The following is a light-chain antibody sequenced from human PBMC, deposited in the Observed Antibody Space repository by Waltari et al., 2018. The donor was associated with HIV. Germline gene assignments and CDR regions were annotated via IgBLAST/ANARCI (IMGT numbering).Light chain of an antibody. J-gene: IGLJ2*01. V-gene: IGLV2-23*02. CDR1: SSDVGGYNL. CDR2: EVS. CDR3: VAYASSTTYVI. Sequence: QSALTQPASVSGSPGQPITISCTGTSSDVGGYNLVSWYPQHPGKAPKLMLYEVSKRPSGVSDSFSGSKSGNTASLTISGRQAEDEADYYCVAYASSTTYVIFGGGTKLTVL.